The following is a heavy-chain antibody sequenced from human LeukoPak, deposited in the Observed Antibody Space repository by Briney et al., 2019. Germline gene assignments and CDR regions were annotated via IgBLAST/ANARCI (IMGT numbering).Heavy chain of an antibody. Sequence: SETLSLTCTVSGGSITSDTYYWSWIRQPAGKGLEWIGHISNTGSTNYNPSLKSRVTISIDTSKNQFSLKLSSVTAADTAVYYCARDLFVVTRRDAFDIWGKGQWSPSLQ. V-gene: IGHV4-61*09. J-gene: IGHJ3*02. CDR3: ARDLFVVTRRDAFDI. D-gene: IGHD4-23*01. CDR2: ISNTGST. CDR1: GGSITSDTYY.